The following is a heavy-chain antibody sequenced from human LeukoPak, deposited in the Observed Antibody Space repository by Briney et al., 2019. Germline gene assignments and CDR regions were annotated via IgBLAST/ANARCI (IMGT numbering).Heavy chain of an antibody. CDR1: GGPISSGDYY. CDR3: ARERPVVTFDY. J-gene: IGHJ4*02. Sequence: PSETLSLTCTVSGGPISSGDYYWSWIRQPPGKGLEWIGYIYYSGSTYYNPSLKSRVTISVDTSKNQFSLKLSSVTAADTAVYYCARERPVVTFDYWGQGTLVTVSS. V-gene: IGHV4-30-4*01. CDR2: IYYSGST. D-gene: IGHD4-23*01.